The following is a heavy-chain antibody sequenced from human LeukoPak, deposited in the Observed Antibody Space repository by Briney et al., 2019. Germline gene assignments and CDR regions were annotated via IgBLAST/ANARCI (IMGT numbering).Heavy chain of an antibody. CDR3: AGSYSTDDAFDI. CDR2: INPSSGGT. D-gene: IGHD4-11*01. Sequence: ASVKVSCKASGYTFTGYYMHWVRQAPGQGLEWMGWINPSSGGTNYAQKFQGRVTMTRDTSISTAYMELSRLRSDDTAVYYCAGSYSTDDAFDIWGQGTMVTVSS. CDR1: GYTFTGYY. J-gene: IGHJ3*02. V-gene: IGHV1-2*02.